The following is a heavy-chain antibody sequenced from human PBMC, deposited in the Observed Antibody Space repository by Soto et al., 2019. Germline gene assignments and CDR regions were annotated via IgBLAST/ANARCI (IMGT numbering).Heavy chain of an antibody. CDR2: FIPVYRTL. CDR3: ATGVIWIGYFTVDS. Sequence: SVEVSCKXSGGSFGNSAINWVRQTPGQGLEWLGGFIPVYRTLNYAQKFQGRVTITADESTGTAYMTLSSLASDDTAVYYCATGVIWIGYFTVDSWGQGTRVTVSS. CDR1: GGSFGNSA. D-gene: IGHD3-3*01. J-gene: IGHJ4*02. V-gene: IGHV1-69*13.